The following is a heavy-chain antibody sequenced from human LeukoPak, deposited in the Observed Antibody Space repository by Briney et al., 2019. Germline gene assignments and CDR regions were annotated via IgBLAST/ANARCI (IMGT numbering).Heavy chain of an antibody. CDR2: IWYDGSKK. V-gene: IGHV3-33*01. Sequence: GGSLRLSCAASGFIFSNYGMHWVRQAPGKGLEWVAVIWYDGSKKYYADSVKGRFTISRDNSKNTLYLEMNSLSAEDTAVYYCARDENTVATGPDYWGQGTLVTVSS. CDR3: ARDENTVATGPDY. J-gene: IGHJ4*02. D-gene: IGHD5-12*01. CDR1: GFIFSNYG.